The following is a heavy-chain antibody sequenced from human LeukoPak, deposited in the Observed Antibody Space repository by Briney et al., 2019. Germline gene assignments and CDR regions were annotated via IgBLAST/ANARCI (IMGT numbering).Heavy chain of an antibody. CDR3: ARAVAIVWFDP. J-gene: IGHJ5*02. CDR1: GFTFSSYW. Sequence: GGSLRLSCAASGFTFSSYWMHWVRQAPGKGLVWVSRINSDGSSTSYADSVKGRFTISRDNAKNTLYLQMNSLRAEDTAVYYCARAVAIVWFDPWGQGTLVTASS. D-gene: IGHD3-16*02. CDR2: INSDGSST. V-gene: IGHV3-74*01.